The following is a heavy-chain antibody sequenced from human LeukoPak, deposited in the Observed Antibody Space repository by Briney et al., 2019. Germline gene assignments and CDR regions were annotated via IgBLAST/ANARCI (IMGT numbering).Heavy chain of an antibody. CDR2: ISAYNGNT. CDR1: GYTFTSYG. V-gene: IGHV1-18*01. D-gene: IGHD2-15*01. J-gene: IGHJ4*02. Sequence: GASVKVSCKASGYTFTSYGISWVRQAPGQGLEWMGWISAYNGNTNYAQKLQGRVTMTTDTSASTAYMELSSLISEDTTVYYCARGPISGGLWSYLDYWGQGTLVTVSS. CDR3: ARGPISGGLWSYLDY.